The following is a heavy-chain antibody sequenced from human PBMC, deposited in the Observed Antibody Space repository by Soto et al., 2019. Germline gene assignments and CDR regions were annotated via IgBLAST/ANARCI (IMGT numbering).Heavy chain of an antibody. Sequence: PGGSLRLSCAASGFTFSSYAMSWVRQAPGKGLEWVSAISGNGGSTYYADSVKGRFTISRDNSKNTLYLQMNSLRAEDTAVYYCAKDLSYYYDSSGYYGKFDYWGQGTLVTVSS. D-gene: IGHD3-22*01. CDR3: AKDLSYYYDSSGYYGKFDY. J-gene: IGHJ4*02. CDR1: GFTFSSYA. CDR2: ISGNGGST. V-gene: IGHV3-23*01.